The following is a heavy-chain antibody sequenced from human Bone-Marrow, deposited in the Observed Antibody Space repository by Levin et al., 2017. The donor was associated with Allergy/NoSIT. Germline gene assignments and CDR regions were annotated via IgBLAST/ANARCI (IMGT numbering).Heavy chain of an antibody. CDR2: ISHNGDST. CDR3: VNYGDSIYRYEYYMDA. CDR1: GFTFSSYA. Sequence: GESLKISCSASGFTFSSYAMHWVRQAPGKGLEYVSGISHNGDSTYYAESVKGRFTISRDNSRNTLYLQMSSLRTEDTAVYYCVNYGDSIYRYEYYMDAWGKGTTVTVSS. D-gene: IGHD4-17*01. V-gene: IGHV3-64D*06. J-gene: IGHJ6*03.